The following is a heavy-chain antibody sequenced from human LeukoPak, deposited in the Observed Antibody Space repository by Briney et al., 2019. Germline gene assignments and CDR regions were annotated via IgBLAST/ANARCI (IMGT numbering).Heavy chain of an antibody. Sequence: GGSLRLSCAASGFTFSSYWMSWVSQAPGKGLEWVSAISGSGGSTYYADSVKGRFTISRDNSKNTLYLQKNSLRADDTAIYYCAKSMTLQWRGFFDLWGRGTHVTVSS. D-gene: IGHD6-19*01. CDR1: GFTFSSYW. J-gene: IGHJ2*01. CDR3: AKSMTLQWRGFFDL. V-gene: IGHV3-23*01. CDR2: ISGSGGST.